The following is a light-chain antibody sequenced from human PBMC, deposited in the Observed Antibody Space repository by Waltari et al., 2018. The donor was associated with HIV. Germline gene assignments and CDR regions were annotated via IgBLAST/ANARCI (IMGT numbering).Light chain of an antibody. CDR1: SSDVGGYTY. V-gene: IGLV2-14*03. CDR3: SSYTTSRTVV. Sequence: SALSQPASVSGSPGQSITISCTGTSSDVGGYTYVYWCQQHPGKAPKLMVYDVTSRPAGFSNRFCGAQSGNTAVLAISGLQAEDEADYDCSSYTTSRTVVFGGGTMLTVL. CDR2: DVT. J-gene: IGLJ2*01.